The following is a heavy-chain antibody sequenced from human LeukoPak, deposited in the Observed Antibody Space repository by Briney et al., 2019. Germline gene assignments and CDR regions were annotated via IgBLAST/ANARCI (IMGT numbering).Heavy chain of an antibody. CDR1: GYTFTSYH. D-gene: IGHD1-1*01. CDR3: ARGKRGIQNYYYMDV. J-gene: IGHJ6*03. Sequence: ASVKVSCKASGYTFTSYHMHWVRQAPGQGLEWMGIINPSGGSTSYAQKFQGRVTMTRDMSTSTVYMELSSLRSEDTAVYYCARGKRGIQNYYYMDVWGKGTTVTVSS. CDR2: INPSGGST. V-gene: IGHV1-46*01.